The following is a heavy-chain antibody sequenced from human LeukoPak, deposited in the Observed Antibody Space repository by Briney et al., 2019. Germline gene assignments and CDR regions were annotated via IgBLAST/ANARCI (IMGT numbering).Heavy chain of an antibody. V-gene: IGHV4-30-4*01. CDR3: ASVNRNYDYVWGSYPDYFDY. CDR2: IYYSGST. Sequence: SETLSLTCTVSGGSISSGDYYWSWIRQPPGKGLEWIGYIYYSGSTYYNPSLKSRVTISVDTSKNQFSLKLSSVTAADTAVYYCASVNRNYDYVWGSYPDYFDYWGQGTLVTVSS. J-gene: IGHJ4*02. CDR1: GGSISSGDYY. D-gene: IGHD3-16*02.